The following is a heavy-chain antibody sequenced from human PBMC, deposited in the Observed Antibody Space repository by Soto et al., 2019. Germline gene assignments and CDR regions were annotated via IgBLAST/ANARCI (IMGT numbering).Heavy chain of an antibody. CDR3: ARAGWYRFDY. CDR2: INADGSTT. D-gene: IGHD2-15*01. J-gene: IGHJ4*02. Sequence: DVQLVESGGGLAQPGGSWGLSGVAPGFTFSGYGMHWVRQPQGKGLVWVSRINADGSTTNYADSVKGRFTVSRDNAKNTVYLQMNSLRDEDTAVYFCARAGWYRFDYWGQGTLLTVSP. V-gene: IGHV3-74*01. CDR1: GFTFSGYG.